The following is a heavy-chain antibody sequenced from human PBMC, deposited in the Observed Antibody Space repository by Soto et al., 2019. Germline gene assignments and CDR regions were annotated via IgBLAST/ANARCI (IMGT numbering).Heavy chain of an antibody. CDR3: ARVSGSYYYGMDV. Sequence: QVQLQESGPGLVKPSGTLSLTCAVSGGSISSSNCWSWVRQPPGKGLEGIGEIYHSGSTNFNPSLKSRVTISVDKSKHQFSLKLNSVTAADTAVYYCARVSGSYYYGMDVWGQGTTVTVSS. CDR2: IYHSGST. V-gene: IGHV4-4*02. CDR1: GGSISSSNC. J-gene: IGHJ6*02.